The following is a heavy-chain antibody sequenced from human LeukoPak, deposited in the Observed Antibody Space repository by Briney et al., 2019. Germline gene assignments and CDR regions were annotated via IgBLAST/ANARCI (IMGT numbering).Heavy chain of an antibody. D-gene: IGHD6-19*01. CDR1: GFTFNNHA. J-gene: IGHJ5*02. Sequence: GGSLRLSCAASGFTFNNHAMSWVRQAPGKGLEWVSAISGSGGSTYYADSVKGRFTISRDNSKNTLYLQMNSLRAEDTAVYYCAKDQGRSSGWHPWGQGTLVTVSS. CDR3: AKDQGRSSGWHP. V-gene: IGHV3-23*01. CDR2: ISGSGGST.